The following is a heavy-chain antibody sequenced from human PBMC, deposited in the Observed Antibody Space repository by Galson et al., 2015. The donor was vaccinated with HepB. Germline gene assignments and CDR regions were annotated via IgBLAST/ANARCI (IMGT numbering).Heavy chain of an antibody. J-gene: IGHJ4*02. D-gene: IGHD6-13*01. CDR2: IKQDGSEK. V-gene: IGHV3-7*03. CDR3: VRVGSSWYSYLDS. CDR1: GFTFITYW. Sequence: SLRLSCAASGFTFITYWMTWVRQAPGKGLEWVANIKQDGSEKNYVDSVKGRFTISRDNAKNSLFLQMNSLRAEDTAVYYCVRVGSSWYSYLDSWGQGTLVTVSS.